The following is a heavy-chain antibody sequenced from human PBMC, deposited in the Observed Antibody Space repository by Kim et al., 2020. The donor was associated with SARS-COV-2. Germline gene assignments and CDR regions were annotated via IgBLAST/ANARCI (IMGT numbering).Heavy chain of an antibody. CDR3: ARGWGLAAGRILNNAFDI. V-gene: IGHV3-53*01. J-gene: IGHJ3*02. D-gene: IGHD3-16*01. CDR1: GFSVSSFY. CDR2: IKNDGST. Sequence: GGSLRLSCAASGFSVSSFYMSWVRQTPQKGLEWVSVIKNDGSTYYGDPVKGRFTVSRDNSKNQVYLQMDSLTAEDTALYYCARGWGLAAGRILNNAFDIWGQGTLVTVSS.